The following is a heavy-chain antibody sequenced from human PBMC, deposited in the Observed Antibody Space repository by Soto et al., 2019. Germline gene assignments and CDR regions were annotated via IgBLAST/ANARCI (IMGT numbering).Heavy chain of an antibody. CDR3: ARGPYYDYVWGSYRYYYGMDV. D-gene: IGHD3-16*02. CDR2: IYYSGST. CDR1: GGSISSGGYY. J-gene: IGHJ6*02. V-gene: IGHV4-31*03. Sequence: QVQLQESGPGLVKPSQTLSLTCTVSGGSISSGGYYWSWIRQHPGKGLEWIGYIYYSGSTYYNPSLKGRVNISVETFKNQFSLKLSSVTAADTAVYYCARGPYYDYVWGSYRYYYGMDVWGQGTTVTVSS.